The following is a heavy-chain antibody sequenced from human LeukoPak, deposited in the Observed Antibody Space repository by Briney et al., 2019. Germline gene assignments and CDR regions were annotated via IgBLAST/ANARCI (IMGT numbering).Heavy chain of an antibody. D-gene: IGHD4-17*01. CDR3: ARESYGDVGY. V-gene: IGHV3-21*01. CDR1: GFTFSSYS. CDR2: ISRSSNYI. Sequence: GGSLRLSCAASGFTFSSYSMNWVRQAPGKGLEWVSSISRSSNYIYYADSVKGRFTISRDNTKNSLFLQMNSLRAEDTAVYYCARESYGDVGYWGQGSLVTVSS. J-gene: IGHJ4*02.